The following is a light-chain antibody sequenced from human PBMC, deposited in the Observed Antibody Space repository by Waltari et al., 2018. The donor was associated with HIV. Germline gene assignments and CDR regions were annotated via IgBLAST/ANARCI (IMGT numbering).Light chain of an antibody. V-gene: IGKV1D-13*01. Sequence: AIQLTQSPSSLSASVGDRVTITCRASQGISSALAWNQQKPGKAPKLLIYDASSLESGVPSRFSGSGSGTDFTLTISSLQPEDFATYYCQQSKNYPFTFGPGTKVDIK. CDR1: QGISSA. CDR2: DAS. J-gene: IGKJ3*01. CDR3: QQSKNYPFT.